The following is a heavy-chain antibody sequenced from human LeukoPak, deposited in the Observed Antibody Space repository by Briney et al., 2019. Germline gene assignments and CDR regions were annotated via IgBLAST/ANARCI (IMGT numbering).Heavy chain of an antibody. J-gene: IGHJ5*02. Sequence: PSETLSLTCTVSGGSISSSSYYWGWIRQPPGKGLEWIGSIYYSGSTYYNPSLKSRVTISVDTSKNQFSLKLSPVTAADTAVYYCARQEGYCTSTSCSHGWFDPWGQGTLVTVSS. CDR2: IYYSGST. CDR1: GGSISSSSYY. CDR3: ARQEGYCTSTSCSHGWFDP. D-gene: IGHD2-2*01. V-gene: IGHV4-39*07.